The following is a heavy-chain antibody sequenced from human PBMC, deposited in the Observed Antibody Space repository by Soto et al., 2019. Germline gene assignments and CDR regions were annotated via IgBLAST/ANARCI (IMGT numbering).Heavy chain of an antibody. CDR1: GGTFSSYT. Sequence: QVQLVQSGAEVKKPGSSVKVSCKASGGTFSSYTISWVRQAPGQGLEWMGRIIPILGIANYAQKFQGRVTITADKSTSTAYMELSSLRSEDTAVYYCALXTXIAVAVIDYWGQGTLVTVSS. CDR2: IIPILGIA. J-gene: IGHJ4*02. V-gene: IGHV1-69*02. D-gene: IGHD6-19*01. CDR3: ALXTXIAVAVIDY.